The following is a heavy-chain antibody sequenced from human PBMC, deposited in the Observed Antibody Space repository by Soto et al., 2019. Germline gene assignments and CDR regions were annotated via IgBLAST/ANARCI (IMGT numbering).Heavy chain of an antibody. CDR1: GGSFSGYY. CDR3: ARGPTLSPWNSRANDGVGV. J-gene: IGHJ6*02. CDR2: INHSGGT. D-gene: IGHD1-7*01. V-gene: IGHV4-34*01. Sequence: SETLSLTCAVYGGSFSGYYWNWIRQSPGKGLEWIVEINHSGGTNHNPSLKSRVTLSVDTSKNQFSLKMTSVSGADTGVYYCARGPTLSPWNSRANDGVGVCGQGITVT.